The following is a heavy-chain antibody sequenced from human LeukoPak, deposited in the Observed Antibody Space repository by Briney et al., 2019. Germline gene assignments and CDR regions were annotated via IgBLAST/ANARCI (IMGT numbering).Heavy chain of an antibody. D-gene: IGHD3-22*01. V-gene: IGHV4-38-2*02. CDR1: GYSISGGYY. CDR2: IYHSGST. J-gene: IGHJ4*02. Sequence: SETLSLTCTVSGYSISGGYYWGWIRQPPGKGLEWIGSIYHSGSTYYNPSLKSRVTISVDTSKNQFSLKLSSVTAADTAVYYCARGSYDSSGPFDYWGQGTLVTVSS. CDR3: ARGSYDSSGPFDY.